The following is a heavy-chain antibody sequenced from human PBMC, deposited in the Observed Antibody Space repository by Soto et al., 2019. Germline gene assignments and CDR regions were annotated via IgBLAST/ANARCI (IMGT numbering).Heavy chain of an antibody. CDR3: AREMVRGVGSDY. V-gene: IGHV1-18*01. J-gene: IGHJ4*02. D-gene: IGHD3-10*01. Sequence: GASVKVSCKASGYTFTSYDINWVRQATGQGLEWMGWINPNTGYTDYAQKLQGRVTMTTDTSTSTAYMELRSLRSDDTAVFYCAREMVRGVGSDYWGQGTLVTVSS. CDR2: INPNTGYT. CDR1: GYTFTSYD.